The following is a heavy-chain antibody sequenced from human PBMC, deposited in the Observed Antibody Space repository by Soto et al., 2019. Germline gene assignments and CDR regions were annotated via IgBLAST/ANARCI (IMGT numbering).Heavy chain of an antibody. J-gene: IGHJ4*02. CDR2: IIPIFGTA. CDR1: GGTFSSYA. V-gene: IGHV1-69*06. CDR3: ARELTGTLTNSVFDY. Sequence: QVQLVQSGVEVKKPGSSVKVSCKASGGTFSSYAISWVRQAPGQGLEWMGGIIPIFGTANYAQKFQGRVTITADKSTSTAYMELSSLRSEDTAVYYCARELTGTLTNSVFDYWGQGTLVTVSS. D-gene: IGHD7-27*01.